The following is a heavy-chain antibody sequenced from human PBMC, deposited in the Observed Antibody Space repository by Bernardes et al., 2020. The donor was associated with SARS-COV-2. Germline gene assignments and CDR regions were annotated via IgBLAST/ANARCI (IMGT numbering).Heavy chain of an antibody. V-gene: IGHV3-9*01. CDR1: GFTFDDYA. CDR3: AKLSYPRTLLDV. Sequence: GGSLRLSCAASGFTFDDYAMHWVRQAPGKGLEWVSGISWNSGSIGYADSVKGRFTISRDNAKNSLYLQMNSLRAEDTALYYCAKLSYPRTLLDVWGQGTTVTVSS. D-gene: IGHD2-2*01. J-gene: IGHJ6*02. CDR2: ISWNSGSI.